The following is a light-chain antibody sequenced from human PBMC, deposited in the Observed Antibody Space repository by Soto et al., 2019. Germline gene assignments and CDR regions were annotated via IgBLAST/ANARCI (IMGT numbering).Light chain of an antibody. CDR1: NSNIGSNY. Sequence: QSVLTQAPSASGTPGQTVTISCSGNNSNIGSNYVYWYQQFPGTAPKLLIYRNSQRPSGVPDRVSGSKSGTSASLAISGLRSEDEADYHCSSWDDSLGGPVFGGGTKLTVL. J-gene: IGLJ2*01. CDR2: RNS. V-gene: IGLV1-47*01. CDR3: SSWDDSLGGPV.